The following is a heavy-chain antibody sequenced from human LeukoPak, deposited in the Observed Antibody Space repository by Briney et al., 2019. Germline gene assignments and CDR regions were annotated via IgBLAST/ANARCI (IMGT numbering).Heavy chain of an antibody. V-gene: IGHV4-59*01. J-gene: IGHJ3*02. D-gene: IGHD1-26*01. Sequence: SETLSLTCTVSGGSISSYYWSWIRQPPGKGLEWIGYIYYSGSTNYNPSLKSRVTISVDTSKNQFSLKLSSVTAADTAVYYCARTFMGATVFRDAFDIWGRGTMVTVSS. CDR3: ARTFMGATVFRDAFDI. CDR2: IYYSGST. CDR1: GGSISSYY.